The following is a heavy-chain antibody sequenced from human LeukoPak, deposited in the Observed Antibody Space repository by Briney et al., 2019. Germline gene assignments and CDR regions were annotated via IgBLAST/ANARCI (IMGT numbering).Heavy chain of an antibody. Sequence: GGSLRLSCAASGFTFSSYSMNWVRQAPGRGLEWVSSISSSSSYIYYADSVKGRFTISRDNAKNSLYLQMNSLRAEDTAVYYCAREGIYSGYNPYYFDYWGQGTLVTVSS. J-gene: IGHJ4*02. D-gene: IGHD5-12*01. CDR3: AREGIYSGYNPYYFDY. CDR2: ISSSSSYI. V-gene: IGHV3-21*01. CDR1: GFTFSSYS.